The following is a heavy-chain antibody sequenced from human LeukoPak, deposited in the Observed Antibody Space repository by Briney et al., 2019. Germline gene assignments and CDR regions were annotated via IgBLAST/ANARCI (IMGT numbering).Heavy chain of an antibody. J-gene: IGHJ4*02. D-gene: IGHD4-11*01. Sequence: SETLSLTCTVSGYSISSGYYWGWIRQPPGKGLEWIGSIYHSGSTYYNPSLKSRVTISVDTSKNQFSLKLSSVTAAGTAVYYCARGWTTANFDYWGQGTLVTVSS. CDR2: IYHSGST. CDR3: ARGWTTANFDY. CDR1: GYSISSGYY. V-gene: IGHV4-38-2*02.